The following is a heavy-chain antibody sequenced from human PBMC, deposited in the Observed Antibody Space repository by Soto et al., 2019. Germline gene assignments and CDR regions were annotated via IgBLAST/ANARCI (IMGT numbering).Heavy chain of an antibody. V-gene: IGHV1-69*13. CDR2: IIPIFGTA. D-gene: IGHD5-12*01. CDR1: GGTFSSYA. J-gene: IGHJ6*03. CDR3: ARISVASRYMDV. Sequence: SVKVSCKASGGTFSSYAISWVRQAPGQGLEWMGGIIPIFGTANYAQKFQGRVTITADESTSTAYMELSSLSSVIAADTAVYYCARISVASRYMDVWGKGTTVTVSS.